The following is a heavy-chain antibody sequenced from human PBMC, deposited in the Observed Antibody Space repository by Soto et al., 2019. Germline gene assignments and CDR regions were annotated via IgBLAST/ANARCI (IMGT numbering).Heavy chain of an antibody. CDR3: ARAYSSSWYYYYYMDV. J-gene: IGHJ6*03. CDR2: ISSSSSTI. V-gene: IGHV3-48*04. CDR1: GFTFSSYS. D-gene: IGHD6-13*01. Sequence: GGSLRLSCAASGFTFSSYSMNWVRQAPGKGLEWVSYISSSSSTIYYADSVKGRFTISRDTAKNSLYLQMNSLRAEDTAVYYCARAYSSSWYYYYYMDVWGKGTTVTVSS.